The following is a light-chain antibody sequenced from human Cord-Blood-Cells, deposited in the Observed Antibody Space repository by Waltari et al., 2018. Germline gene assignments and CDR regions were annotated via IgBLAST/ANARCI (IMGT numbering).Light chain of an antibody. CDR2: WAS. Sequence: DIVMTPSPDSLSVSLFERATITCNASQSVLYSSNNKNYLAWYQQKPGQPPKLLIYWASTRESGVPDRFSGSGSGTDFTLTISSLQAEDVAVYYCQQYYSTPWTFGQGTKVEIK. J-gene: IGKJ1*01. CDR3: QQYYSTPWT. CDR1: QSVLYSSNNKNY. V-gene: IGKV4-1*01.